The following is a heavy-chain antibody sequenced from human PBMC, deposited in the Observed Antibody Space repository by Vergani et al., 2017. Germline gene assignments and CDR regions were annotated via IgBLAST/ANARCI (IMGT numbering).Heavy chain of an antibody. J-gene: IGHJ6*02. CDR3: ARDSEDYYYYGMDV. Sequence: EVQLVESGGGLVQPGGYLRLSCAASGFTFSSYSMNWVRQAPGKGLEWVSYISSSSTIYYADSVKGRFTISRDNAKNSLYLQMNSLRAEDTAVYYCARDSEDYYYYGMDVWGQGTTVTVSS. CDR2: ISSSSTI. V-gene: IGHV3-48*01. CDR1: GFTFSSYS.